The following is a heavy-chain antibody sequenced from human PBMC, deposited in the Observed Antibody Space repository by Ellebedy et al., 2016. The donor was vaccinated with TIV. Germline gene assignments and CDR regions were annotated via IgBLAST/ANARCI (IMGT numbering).Heavy chain of an antibody. J-gene: IGHJ3*02. CDR3: AAAAGAGDDAFDI. CDR1: GFTFSRYS. Sequence: GESLKISXAASGFTFSRYSMNWVRQAPGKGLKWVSYISSSSRTIYYADSVKGRFTISRDNAKNSLYLQMNSLRAEDTAVYYCAAAAGAGDDAFDIWGQGTMVTVSS. V-gene: IGHV3-48*01. D-gene: IGHD6-13*01. CDR2: ISSSSRTI.